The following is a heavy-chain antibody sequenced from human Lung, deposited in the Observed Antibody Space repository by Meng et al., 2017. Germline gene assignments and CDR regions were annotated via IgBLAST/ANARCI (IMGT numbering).Heavy chain of an antibody. V-gene: IGHV4-30-4*01. J-gene: IGHJ2*01. CDR3: ARGQKGYFDL. Sequence: VQLEESGPGLVKPSQTLSLTCTVSGCSISSSNYYWSWIRQPPGKGLEWSGHIYNSGSTYYNPSLKSRITISVDTSKNQFSLKLSSVTAADTAVYYCARGQKGYFDLWGRGTLVTVSS. CDR2: IYNSGST. CDR1: GCSISSSNYY.